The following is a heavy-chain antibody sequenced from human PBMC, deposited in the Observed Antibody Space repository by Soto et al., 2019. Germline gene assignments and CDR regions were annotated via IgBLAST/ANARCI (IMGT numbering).Heavy chain of an antibody. CDR3: ASKATYGSGILLDY. CDR1: GFTFSNYW. V-gene: IGHV3-74*03. Sequence: EGQLMESGGGLVQPGGSLRLSCATSGFTFSNYWMHWVRQAPGKGLEWVAHIKSDGSITTYAVSVKGRFTISRDNAENTLYLQMNSPRDEDTAVYYCASKATYGSGILLDYWGQGTLVTVSS. J-gene: IGHJ4*02. D-gene: IGHD3-10*01. CDR2: IKSDGSIT.